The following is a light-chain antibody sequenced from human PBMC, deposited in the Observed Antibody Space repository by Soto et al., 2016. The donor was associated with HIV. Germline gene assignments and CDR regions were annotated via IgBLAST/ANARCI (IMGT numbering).Light chain of an antibody. CDR1: VLAKTY. J-gene: IGLJ2*01. V-gene: IGLV3-27*01. CDR3: YSAADNNLV. Sequence: SYELTQPSSVSVSPGQTARITCSGDVLAKTYARWFQQKPGQAPVLVIYKDSERPSGIPERFSGSSSGTTVTLTINGAQVEDEADYYCYSAADNNLVFGGGTKLTV. CDR2: KDS.